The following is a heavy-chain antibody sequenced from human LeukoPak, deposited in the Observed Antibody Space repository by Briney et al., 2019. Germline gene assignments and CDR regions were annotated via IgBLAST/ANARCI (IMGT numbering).Heavy chain of an antibody. CDR2: IYYSGST. J-gene: IGHJ6*03. D-gene: IGHD6-13*01. CDR1: GGSISSYY. Sequence: SETLSLTCTVSGGSISSYYWSWIRQPPGKGLEWIGYIYYSGSTNYNPSLKSRVTISVDTSKNQFSLKLSSVTAADTALYYCARAGYSSSWYGLGSYYYYYYYMDVWGKGTTVTVSS. CDR3: ARAGYSSSWYGLGSYYYYYYYMDV. V-gene: IGHV4-59*01.